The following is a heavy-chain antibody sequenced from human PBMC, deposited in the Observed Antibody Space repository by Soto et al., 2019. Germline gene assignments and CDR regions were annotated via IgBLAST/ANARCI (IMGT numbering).Heavy chain of an antibody. CDR2: IFDSGST. J-gene: IGHJ4*02. CDR3: ARLRFGDPGNY. Sequence: QVQLQESGPGLVKPSETLSLTCTVSGGSITGYYWSWIRQSTGKRLDWIGYIFDSGSTNYNPSLKGRVTISVDTSKNQFSRKRTAVTASDTALEYCARLRFGDPGNYWGQGTLVTVSS. V-gene: IGHV4-59*01. D-gene: IGHD3-10*01. CDR1: GGSITGYY.